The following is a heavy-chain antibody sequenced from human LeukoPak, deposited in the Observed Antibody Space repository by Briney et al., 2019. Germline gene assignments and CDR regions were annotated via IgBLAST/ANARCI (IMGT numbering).Heavy chain of an antibody. CDR1: GGSISSSSYY. J-gene: IGHJ4*02. CDR3: ATRGIAAAARLVDY. V-gene: IGHV4-39*01. CDR2: IYYSGST. Sequence: SETLSLTCTVSGGSISSSSYYWGWIRQPPGKGLEWIGSIYYSGSTYYNPSLKSRVTISVDTSKNQFSLKLSSVTAADTAVYYCATRGIAAAARLVDYWGQGTLVTVSS. D-gene: IGHD6-13*01.